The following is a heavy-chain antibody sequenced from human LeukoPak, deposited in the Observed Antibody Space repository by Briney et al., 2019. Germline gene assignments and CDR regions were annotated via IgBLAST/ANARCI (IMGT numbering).Heavy chain of an antibody. D-gene: IGHD6-13*01. J-gene: IGHJ4*02. V-gene: IGHV3-30*02. CDR1: GFIFSNYG. CDR2: IRSGGSTK. Sequence: PGGSLRLSCAASGFIFSNYGMHWVRQAPGKGLEWVAFIRSGGSTKYYADSVKGRFTISRDNAKNSLYLQMNSLRAEDTAVYYCARDRAAGFDYWGQGTLVTVSS. CDR3: ARDRAAGFDY.